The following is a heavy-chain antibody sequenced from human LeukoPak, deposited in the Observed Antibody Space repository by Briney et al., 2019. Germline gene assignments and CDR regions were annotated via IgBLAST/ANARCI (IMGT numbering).Heavy chain of an antibody. D-gene: IGHD5-12*01. CDR2: ISYEGSNK. CDR1: GFTFSSYA. Sequence: GGSLRLSCAASGFTFSSYAMHWVRQAPGKGLEWVAVISYEGSNKYYADSVKGRFTISRDNSKNTLYLQMNSLRAEDTAVYYCARDGRGEDIVATITFDYWGQGTLVTVSS. CDR3: ARDGRGEDIVATITFDY. J-gene: IGHJ4*02. V-gene: IGHV3-30*04.